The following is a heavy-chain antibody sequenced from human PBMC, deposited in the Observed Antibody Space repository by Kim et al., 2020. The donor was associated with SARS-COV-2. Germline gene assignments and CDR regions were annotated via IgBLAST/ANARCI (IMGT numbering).Heavy chain of an antibody. CDR2: INHSGST. J-gene: IGHJ4*02. CDR1: GGSFSGYY. D-gene: IGHD2-8*01. CDR3: AGGVYANDY. V-gene: IGHV4-34*01. Sequence: SETLSLTCAVYGGSFSGYYWSWIRQPPGKGLEWIGEINHSGSTNYNPSLKSRVTISVDTSKNQFSLKLSSVTAADTAVYYCAGGVYANDYWGQGTLVTVSS.